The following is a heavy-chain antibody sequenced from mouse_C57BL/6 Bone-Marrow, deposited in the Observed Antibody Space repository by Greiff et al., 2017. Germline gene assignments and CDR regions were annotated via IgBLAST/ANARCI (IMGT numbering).Heavy chain of an antibody. J-gene: IGHJ3*01. Sequence: VQLQESGAELARPGASVKLSCKASGYTFTSYGISWVKQRTGQGLEWIGEIYPRSGNTYYNEKFKGKGTLTADKSSSTAYMELRSLTSEDSAVYFCARRGLPWFAYWCRGTLVTVSA. CDR2: IYPRSGNT. D-gene: IGHD3-1*01. V-gene: IGHV1-81*01. CDR1: GYTFTSYG. CDR3: ARRGLPWFAY.